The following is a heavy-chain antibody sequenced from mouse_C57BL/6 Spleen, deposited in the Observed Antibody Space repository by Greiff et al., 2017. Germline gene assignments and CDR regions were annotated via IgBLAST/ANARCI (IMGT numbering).Heavy chain of an antibody. Sequence: VKLQESGAELVKPGASVKISCMASGYTFTDSYINWVKQRPGQGLEWIGKIGPGSGSTDYNEKFKGKATLTADKSSSTAYMQLSSLTSEDSSFYFCAREYGYDGNYFDYWGQGTTLTVSS. CDR3: AREYGYDGNYFDY. J-gene: IGHJ2*01. CDR2: IGPGSGST. CDR1: GYTFTDSY. V-gene: IGHV1-77*01. D-gene: IGHD2-2*01.